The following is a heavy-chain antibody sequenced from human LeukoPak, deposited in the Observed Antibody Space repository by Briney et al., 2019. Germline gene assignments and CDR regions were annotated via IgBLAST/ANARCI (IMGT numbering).Heavy chain of an antibody. CDR3: AKGAFYGFWDMDV. CDR2: ISFDGSNK. D-gene: IGHD3-3*01. V-gene: IGHV3-30*18. J-gene: IGHJ6*02. Sequence: PGGSLRLSCAASGFTFSTFGMHWVRQAPGKGLEWVALISFDGSNKYYADSVKGRFTISRDNSKNTLYLQMNSLRAEDTAVYFCAKGAFYGFWDMDVWGQGTTVTVSS. CDR1: GFTFSTFG.